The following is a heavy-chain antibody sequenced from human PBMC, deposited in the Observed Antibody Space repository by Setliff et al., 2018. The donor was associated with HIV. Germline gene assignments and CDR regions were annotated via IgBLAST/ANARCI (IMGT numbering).Heavy chain of an antibody. CDR3: ARDLATDDWSGGALDY. CDR2: IIPALGTT. J-gene: IGHJ4*02. V-gene: IGHV1-69*13. Sequence: SVKVSCKASGDTFSNYPISWLRQAPGQGPEWMGGIIPALGTTTYAHKFHGRLTITADESTSTAYMELSSLRSEDTAVYYCARDLATDDWSGGALDYWGQGTLVTVSS. D-gene: IGHD3-16*01. CDR1: GDTFSNYP.